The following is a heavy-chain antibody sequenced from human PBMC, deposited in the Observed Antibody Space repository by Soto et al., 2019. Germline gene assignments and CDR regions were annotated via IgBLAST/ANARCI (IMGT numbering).Heavy chain of an antibody. CDR2: MSHSGGT. CDR3: ARVERRTATTVVDAFDI. V-gene: IGHV4-34*01. Sequence: QVQLQQWGAGLLKPSETLSLTCAVYGGFVSSGSYYWSWIRQPPGKGLEWIGEMSHSGGTHFNPSRKGRVTIAVDTSKNQFSLKMSSVTAADTALYYCARVERRTATTVVDAFDIWGPGTMVTVCS. J-gene: IGHJ3*02. CDR1: GGFVSSGSYY. D-gene: IGHD1-1*01.